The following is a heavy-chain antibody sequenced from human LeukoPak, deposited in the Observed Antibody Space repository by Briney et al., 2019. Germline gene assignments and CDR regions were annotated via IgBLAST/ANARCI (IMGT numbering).Heavy chain of an antibody. CDR2: ISADGGSS. Sequence: GGSLRLSCAASGFTFGDYPMHWIRQTPGQGLEWVSLISADGGSSFQADSVGGRFTISRDNSKNSLYLQMNSLRSEDTALYYCAKDMGGSGRNWASNWFDPWGQGTLVTVSS. J-gene: IGHJ5*02. CDR3: AKDMGGSGRNWASNWFDP. V-gene: IGHV3-43*02. CDR1: GFTFGDYP. D-gene: IGHD1-26*01.